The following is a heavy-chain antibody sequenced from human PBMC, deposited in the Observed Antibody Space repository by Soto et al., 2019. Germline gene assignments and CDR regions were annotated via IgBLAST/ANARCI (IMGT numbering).Heavy chain of an antibody. CDR3: ETDQFLEYGRGGSCYFLA. D-gene: IGHD2-15*01. J-gene: IGHJ4*02. Sequence: ASVKVSCKVSGYTLTELSMHWVRQAPGKGLEWMGGFDPEDGETIYAQKFQGRVTMTEDTSTDTAYMELSSLRTGDTAVYYGETDQFLEYGRGGSCYFLAGGQGTLVTVPS. CDR2: FDPEDGET. CDR1: GYTLTELS. V-gene: IGHV1-24*01.